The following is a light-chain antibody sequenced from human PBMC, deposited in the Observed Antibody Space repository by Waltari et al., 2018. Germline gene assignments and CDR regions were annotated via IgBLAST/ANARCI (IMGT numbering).Light chain of an antibody. J-gene: IGKJ3*01. CDR3: QLYGSSPFT. V-gene: IGKV3-20*01. CDR1: QSVSSSY. Sequence: EIVLTQSPGTLSLSPGERATLSCRASQSVSSSYLAWYQQKPGQAPRLLIYGASSRATGIPDRFIGSGSGTDFTLTIIRLEPEDFAVYYCQLYGSSPFTFGPGTIVDIK. CDR2: GAS.